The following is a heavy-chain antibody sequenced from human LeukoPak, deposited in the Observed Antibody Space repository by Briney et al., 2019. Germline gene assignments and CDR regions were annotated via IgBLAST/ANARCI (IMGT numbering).Heavy chain of an antibody. V-gene: IGHV3-48*03. D-gene: IGHD3-22*01. CDR3: AKDPTDFDSSGQTYFDY. Sequence: GGSLRLSCAASGFTFSSYDMNWLRQAPGKGLEWVSYISTSGSTIYYADSVKGRFTISRDNSKNTLVLQLNSLRAEDTAVYYCAKDPTDFDSSGQTYFDYWGQGTLVTVSS. CDR1: GFTFSSYD. CDR2: ISTSGSTI. J-gene: IGHJ4*02.